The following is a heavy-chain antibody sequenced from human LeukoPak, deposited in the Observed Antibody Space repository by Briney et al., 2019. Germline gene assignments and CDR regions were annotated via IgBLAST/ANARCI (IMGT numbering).Heavy chain of an antibody. Sequence: GSLRLSCAASGVVFSTYSMNWVRQAPGKGLEWVSSITSTSAYIYYADSVKGRFTISRDNAKNSLYLQMNSLRAEDMAVYYCARVAGGSYHFDYWGQGALVTVSS. D-gene: IGHD1-26*01. CDR1: GVVFSTYS. CDR3: ARVAGGSYHFDY. V-gene: IGHV3-21*01. CDR2: ITSTSAYI. J-gene: IGHJ4*02.